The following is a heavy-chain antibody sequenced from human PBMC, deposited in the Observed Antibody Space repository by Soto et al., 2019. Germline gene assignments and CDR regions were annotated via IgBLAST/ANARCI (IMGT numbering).Heavy chain of an antibody. J-gene: IGHJ6*02. D-gene: IGHD1-26*01. CDR2: ISGSGGST. V-gene: IGHV3-23*01. CDR1: GFTFSSYA. CDR3: AKDSGSQVDPYYYYGMDV. Sequence: GGSLRLSCAASGFTFSSYAMSWVRQAPGKGLEWVSAISGSGGSTYYADSVKGRFTISRDNSKNTLYLQTNSLRAEDTAVYYCAKDSGSQVDPYYYYGMDVWGQGTTVTVSS.